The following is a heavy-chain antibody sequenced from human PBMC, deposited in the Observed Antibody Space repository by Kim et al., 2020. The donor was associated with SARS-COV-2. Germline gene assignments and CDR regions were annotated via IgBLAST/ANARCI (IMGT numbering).Heavy chain of an antibody. J-gene: IGHJ4*02. CDR1: GFTFSSFA. D-gene: IGHD1-1*01. Sequence: GGSLRLSCAASGFTFSSFAMSWVRQAPGKGLEWVSAIGGSSGTTYYADSVKGRFTISRDNSKNTLYLQMNSLRAEDTAFYYCAKLRGFNWRYHFDYWGQGALATVSS. V-gene: IGHV3-23*01. CDR2: IGGSSGTT. CDR3: AKLRGFNWRYHFDY.